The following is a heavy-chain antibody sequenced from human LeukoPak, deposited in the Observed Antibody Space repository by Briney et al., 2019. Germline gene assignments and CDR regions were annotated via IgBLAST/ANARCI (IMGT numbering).Heavy chain of an antibody. CDR2: ISSSSSYI. Sequence: GGSLRLSCAASGFTFSSYSMNWVRQAPGKGLEWVSSISSSSSYIYYADSVKGRFTISRDNAKNSLYLQMNSLRAEDTAVYYCARDRAPDDYDPRPGGTDVWGQGTTVTVSS. D-gene: IGHD4-17*01. J-gene: IGHJ6*02. V-gene: IGHV3-21*01. CDR1: GFTFSSYS. CDR3: ARDRAPDDYDPRPGGTDV.